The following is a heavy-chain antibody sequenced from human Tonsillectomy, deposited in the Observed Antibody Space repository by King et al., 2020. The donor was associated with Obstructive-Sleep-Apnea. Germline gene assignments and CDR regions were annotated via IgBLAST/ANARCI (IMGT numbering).Heavy chain of an antibody. Sequence: VQLVESGGGVVQPGGSLRLSCAASGFTFSYYGMHWVRQAPGKGLEWVAFIRYDGSNQYYADSVKGRFTISRDNSKNTLYLQMNSLRAEVTAVHYCAKGYCSGGSCNYFDYWGQGTLVTVSS. CDR3: AKGYCSGGSCNYFDY. CDR1: GFTFSYYG. J-gene: IGHJ4*02. D-gene: IGHD2-15*01. CDR2: IRYDGSNQ. V-gene: IGHV3-30*02.